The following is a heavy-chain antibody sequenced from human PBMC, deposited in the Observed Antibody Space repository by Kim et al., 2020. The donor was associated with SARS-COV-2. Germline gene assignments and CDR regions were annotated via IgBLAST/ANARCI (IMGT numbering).Heavy chain of an antibody. J-gene: IGHJ4*02. CDR2: ISYDGSNK. CDR1: GFTFSSYA. D-gene: IGHD6-19*01. V-gene: IGHV3-30*04. Sequence: GGSLRLSCAASGFTFSSYAMHWVRQAPGKGLEWVAVISYDGSNKYYADSVKGRFTISRDNSKNTLYLQMNSLRAEDTAVYYCAREGVVAGIDYWGQGTLVTVSS. CDR3: AREGVVAGIDY.